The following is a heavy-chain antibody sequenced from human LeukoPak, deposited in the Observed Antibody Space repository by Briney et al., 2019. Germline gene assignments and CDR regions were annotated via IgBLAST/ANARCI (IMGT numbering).Heavy chain of an antibody. CDR3: ARGGDVLRYFDWLDNWFDP. CDR2: ISSSGSTI. CDR1: GFTFSSYE. D-gene: IGHD3-9*01. Sequence: GGSLRLSCAASGFTFSSYEMNWVRQAPGKGLEWVSYISSSGSTIYYADSVKGRFTISRDNAKNSLYLQMNSLRAEDTAVYYCARGGDVLRYFDWLDNWFDPWGQGTLVTVSS. V-gene: IGHV3-48*03. J-gene: IGHJ5*02.